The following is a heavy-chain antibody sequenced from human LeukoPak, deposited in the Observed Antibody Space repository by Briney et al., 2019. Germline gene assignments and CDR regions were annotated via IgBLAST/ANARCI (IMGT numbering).Heavy chain of an antibody. Sequence: SETLSLTCAVYGGSFSGYYWSWIRQPPGKGLEWIGEINHSGSTNYNPSLKSRVTISVDTSKNQFSLKLSSVTAADTAVYYCARGIPPPYGDYVRLFDYWGQGTLVTVSS. CDR2: INHSGST. J-gene: IGHJ4*02. D-gene: IGHD4-17*01. V-gene: IGHV4-34*01. CDR1: GGSFSGYY. CDR3: ARGIPPPYGDYVRLFDY.